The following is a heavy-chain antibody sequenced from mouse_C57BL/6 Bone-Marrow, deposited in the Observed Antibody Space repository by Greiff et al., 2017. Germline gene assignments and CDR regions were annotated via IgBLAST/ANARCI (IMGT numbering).Heavy chain of an antibody. CDR1: GFNIKNTY. CDR2: IDPANGNT. J-gene: IGHJ4*01. CDR3: ARLRWLLWAMDY. D-gene: IGHD2-3*01. V-gene: IGHV14-3*01. Sequence: VQLQQSVAELVRPGASVKLSCTASGFNIKNTYMPWVQQRPEQGLEWIGRIDPANGNTKYAPKFQGQATITADTSSNTAYLQLGSLTSEDTAIYYCARLRWLLWAMDYWGQGTSVTVSS.